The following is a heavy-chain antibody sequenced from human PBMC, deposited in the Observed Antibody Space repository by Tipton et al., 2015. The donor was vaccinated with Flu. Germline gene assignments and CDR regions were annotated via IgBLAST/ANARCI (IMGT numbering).Heavy chain of an antibody. CDR2: IKQDGSEK. D-gene: IGHD1-26*01. V-gene: IGHV3-7*01. J-gene: IGHJ4*02. Sequence: SLRLSCAASGFTFSSYWMSWVRRAPGKGLEWVANIKQDGSEKYYVDSVKGRFTISRDNAKDSLYLQMNSLRAEDTAVYYCAREGGSYYGDYWGQGTLVTVSS. CDR3: AREGGSYYGDY. CDR1: GFTFSSYW.